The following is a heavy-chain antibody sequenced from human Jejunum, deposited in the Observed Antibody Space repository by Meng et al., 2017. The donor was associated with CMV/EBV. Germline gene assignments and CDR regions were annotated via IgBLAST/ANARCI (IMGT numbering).Heavy chain of an antibody. J-gene: IGHJ4*02. CDR2: IYRGDDK. CDR1: GFSTLTNGEG. Sequence: HIILKGSVPTLVNPTQALTPTCTFSGFSTLTNGEGVGWTRQPPGKALEWLALIYRGDDKRYSPSLNSRLTIAKDTSKNEVVLTLTNMGPIDTGTYYCAHFVGGYYPSRPDYWGQGTLVTVSS. CDR3: AHFVGGYYPSRPDY. D-gene: IGHD1-26*01. V-gene: IGHV2-5*02.